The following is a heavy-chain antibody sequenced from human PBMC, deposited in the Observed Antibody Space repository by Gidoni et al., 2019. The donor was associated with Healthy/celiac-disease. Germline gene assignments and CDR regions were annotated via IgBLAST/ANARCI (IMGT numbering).Heavy chain of an antibody. D-gene: IGHD5-18*01. V-gene: IGHV3-53*01. CDR2: IYSGGST. Sequence: GLEWVSVIYSGGSTYYADSVKGRFTISRDNSKNTLYLQMNSLRAEDTAVYYCARQWGYSYGKYYYYGMDVWGQGTTVTVSS. CDR3: ARQWGYSYGKYYYYGMDV. J-gene: IGHJ6*02.